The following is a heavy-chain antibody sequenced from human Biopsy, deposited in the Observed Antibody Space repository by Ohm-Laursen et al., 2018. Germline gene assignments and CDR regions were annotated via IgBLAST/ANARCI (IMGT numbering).Heavy chain of an antibody. J-gene: IGHJ4*02. Sequence: SVKVSCKASGGTFINYAISWVRQAPGQGLEWMGGIIPMFGTANYAQMFQGRVTISADESTSTSYMELSSLTTEDTAIYYYAGGPHSGSHSCFDYWGRGTLVTVSS. V-gene: IGHV1-69*13. D-gene: IGHD1-26*01. CDR3: AGGPHSGSHSCFDY. CDR2: IIPMFGTA. CDR1: GGTFINYA.